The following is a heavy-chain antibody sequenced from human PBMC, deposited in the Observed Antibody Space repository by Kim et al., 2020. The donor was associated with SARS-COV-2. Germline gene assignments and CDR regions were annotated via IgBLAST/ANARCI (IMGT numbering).Heavy chain of an antibody. D-gene: IGHD3-22*01. CDR1: GFTFTRYA. CDR2: ISGSGGST. V-gene: IGHV3-23*01. CDR3: AKISLLAVHMTETYYYEGGFDY. J-gene: IGHJ4*02. Sequence: GGSLRLSCAASGFTFTRYAMSWVRQTPGKGLECVSTISGSGGSTYYPDSVKGRFTISRDNSKNTLFLQMNSLRAEDTAVYFCAKISLLAVHMTETYYYEGGFDYWGQGTLVTVSS.